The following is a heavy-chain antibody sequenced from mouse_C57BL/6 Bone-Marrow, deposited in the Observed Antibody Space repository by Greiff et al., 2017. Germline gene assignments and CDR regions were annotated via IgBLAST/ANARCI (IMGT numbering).Heavy chain of an antibody. CDR1: GFNIKDDY. CDR2: IEPENGDT. Sequence: VQLQQSGAELVRPGASVKLSCTASGFNIKDDYMHWVKQRPEQGLEWIGWIEPENGDTEYASKFQGKATITADTSSNPAYLQLSILTSEDTAVYYCTSSFITTIIVDYWGQGTTLTVSS. V-gene: IGHV14-4*01. CDR3: TSSFITTIIVDY. D-gene: IGHD1-1*01. J-gene: IGHJ2*01.